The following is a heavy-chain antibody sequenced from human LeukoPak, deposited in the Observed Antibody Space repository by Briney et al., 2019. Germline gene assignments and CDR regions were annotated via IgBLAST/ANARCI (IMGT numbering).Heavy chain of an antibody. CDR3: ARSSLSSRLRLHYMDV. J-gene: IGHJ6*03. CDR2: IYSTGVT. Sequence: GGSLRLSCAASGFTVYNNYMIWIRQAPGRGLEWVSLIYSTGVTNYADSVKGRFTISRDNAKNSLYLQMNSLRAEDTAVYYCARSSLSSRLRLHYMDVWGKGTTVTVSS. D-gene: IGHD3-16*01. CDR1: GFTVYNNY. V-gene: IGHV3-69-1*01.